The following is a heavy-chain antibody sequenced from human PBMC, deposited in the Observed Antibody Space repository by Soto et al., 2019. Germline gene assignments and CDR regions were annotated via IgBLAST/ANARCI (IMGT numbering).Heavy chain of an antibody. CDR3: ARVPRVLLRGRNLFAS. CDR2: INPSGGST. J-gene: IGHJ5*01. Sequence: MHSLQQETEKGLEWMGIINPSGGSTSYAQKFQGRVTMTRDTSTSTAYMELSSPRSEDTALFFFARVPRVLLRGRNLFASWRKRTPVTVTS. V-gene: IGHV1-46*01. D-gene: IGHD1-26*01.